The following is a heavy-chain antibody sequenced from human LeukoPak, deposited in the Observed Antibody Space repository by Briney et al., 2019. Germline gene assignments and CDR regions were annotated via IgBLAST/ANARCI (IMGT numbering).Heavy chain of an antibody. CDR2: INWNGGST. D-gene: IGHD4-17*01. Sequence: GGSLRFSCAASGFTFDDYGMSWVRQAPGKGLEWVSGINWNGGSTGYADSVKGRFTISRDNAKNSLYLQMNSLRAEDTALYYCARARGDDYGVYGDAFDIWGQGTMVTDSS. J-gene: IGHJ3*02. CDR1: GFTFDDYG. CDR3: ARARGDDYGVYGDAFDI. V-gene: IGHV3-20*04.